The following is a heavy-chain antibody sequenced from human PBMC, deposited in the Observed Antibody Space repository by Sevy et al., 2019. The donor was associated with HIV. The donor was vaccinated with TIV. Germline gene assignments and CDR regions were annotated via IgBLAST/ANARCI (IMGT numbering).Heavy chain of an antibody. V-gene: IGHV3-30-3*01. CDR2: ISYDINNK. Sequence: GGSLRLSCAASGFTFFAYTMHWVRQAPGKGLEWVALISYDINNKYYADSVKGRFTISRDNSKNTVYLQMNSLRVEDSGTYYCVRVTPDEDGTTLDSWGLGTLVTVSS. J-gene: IGHJ4*02. CDR1: GFTFFAYT. CDR3: VRVTPDEDGTTLDS. D-gene: IGHD4-4*01.